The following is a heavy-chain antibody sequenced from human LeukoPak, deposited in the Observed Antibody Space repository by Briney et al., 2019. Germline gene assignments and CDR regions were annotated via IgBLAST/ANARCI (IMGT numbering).Heavy chain of an antibody. CDR3: ARAPERFLEWLLGY. D-gene: IGHD3-3*01. CDR2: IIPIFGTA. V-gene: IGHV1-69*05. CDR1: GGTFSSYA. J-gene: IGHJ4*02. Sequence: SVKVSCKASGGTFSSYAISWVRQAPGQGLEWMGGIIPIFGTANYAQKLQGRVTITTDESPSTAYMELSSLRSEDTAVYYCARAPERFLEWLLGYWGQGTLVTVSS.